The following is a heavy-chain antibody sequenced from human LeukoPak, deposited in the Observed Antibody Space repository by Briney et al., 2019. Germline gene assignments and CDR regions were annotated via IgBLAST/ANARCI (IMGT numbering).Heavy chain of an antibody. CDR1: GGSISSYY. CDR3: AKNTNYYYMDV. CDR2: IYSTGST. Sequence: SETLSLTCTVSGGSISSYYWSWIRQPAGEGLEWIGHIYSTGSTNYNPSLKSRVTISVDTSKNQFSLKLSSVTAADTAVYYCAKNTNYYYMDVWGKGTTVTVSS. V-gene: IGHV4-4*07. J-gene: IGHJ6*03.